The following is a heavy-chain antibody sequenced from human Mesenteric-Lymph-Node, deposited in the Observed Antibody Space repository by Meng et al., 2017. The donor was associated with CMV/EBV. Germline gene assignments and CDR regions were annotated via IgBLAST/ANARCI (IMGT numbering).Heavy chain of an antibody. V-gene: IGHV3-23*01. D-gene: IGHD3-10*01. CDR2: ISGSGGST. CDR1: GFTVSSKY. J-gene: IGHJ3*02. Sequence: GESLKISCAASGFTVSSKYMSWVRQAPGKGLEWVSAISGSGGSTYYADSVKGRFTISRDNSKNTLYLQMNSLRAEDTAVYYCAKVRVRGEPYAFDIWGQGTMVTVSS. CDR3: AKVRVRGEPYAFDI.